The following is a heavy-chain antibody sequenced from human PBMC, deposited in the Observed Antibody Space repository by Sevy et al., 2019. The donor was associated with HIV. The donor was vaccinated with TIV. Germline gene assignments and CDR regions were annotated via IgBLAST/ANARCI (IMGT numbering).Heavy chain of an antibody. CDR1: GFTFSSYS. Sequence: GGSLRLSCTASGFTFSSYSMNWVRQAPGKGLEWVSSISSSSSYIYYAYSVKGRFTISRDNAKNSLYLQMNSLRAEDTAVYYCARDQSLTTVTMYYYGMDVWGQGTTVTVSS. D-gene: IGHD4-17*01. V-gene: IGHV3-21*01. J-gene: IGHJ6*02. CDR2: ISSSSSYI. CDR3: ARDQSLTTVTMYYYGMDV.